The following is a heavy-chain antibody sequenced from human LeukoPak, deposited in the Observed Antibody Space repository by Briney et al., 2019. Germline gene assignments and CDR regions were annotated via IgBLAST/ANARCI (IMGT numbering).Heavy chain of an antibody. CDR2: IYYSGST. CDR3: ARGRPHGNDY. V-gene: IGHV4-59*12. CDR1: GGSISNYY. Sequence: SETLSLTCTVSGGSISNYYWSWIRQPPGKGLEWIGYIYYSGSTNYNPSLKSRVTISVDTSKNQFSLKLSSVTAADTAVYYCARGRPHGNDYWGQGTLVTVSS. J-gene: IGHJ4*02. D-gene: IGHD4-23*01.